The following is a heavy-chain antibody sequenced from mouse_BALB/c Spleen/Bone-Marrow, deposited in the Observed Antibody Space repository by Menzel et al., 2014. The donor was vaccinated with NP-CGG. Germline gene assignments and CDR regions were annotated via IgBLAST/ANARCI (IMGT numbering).Heavy chain of an antibody. V-gene: IGHV14-1*02. CDR2: IDPENGNT. D-gene: IGHD2-4*01. CDR3: AMITTY. CDR1: GFNIKDYY. Sequence: VQLQQPGAELVRPGALVKLSCKASGFNIKDYYMHWVEQRPEQGLEWIGWIDPENGNTIYDPKFQGKASITADTSSNTAYLQLSSLTSEDTAVYYCAMITTYWGQGTTLTVSS. J-gene: IGHJ2*01.